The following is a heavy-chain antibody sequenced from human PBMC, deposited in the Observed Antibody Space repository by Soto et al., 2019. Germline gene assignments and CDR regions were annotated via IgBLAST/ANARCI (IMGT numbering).Heavy chain of an antibody. V-gene: IGHV1-3*01. Sequence: QVHLVQSGAEVKKPGASVKVSCKASGYTFTNNTMHWVRQAPGQRLEWMGWINAGNGNTKYSEKFLGRVTFTRDTSASTPYMDLTSLRSEDTALYYCAKDRGRGWFSYFDYWGQGTLVTVSS. J-gene: IGHJ4*02. CDR2: INAGNGNT. CDR3: AKDRGRGWFSYFDY. D-gene: IGHD6-19*01. CDR1: GYTFTNNT.